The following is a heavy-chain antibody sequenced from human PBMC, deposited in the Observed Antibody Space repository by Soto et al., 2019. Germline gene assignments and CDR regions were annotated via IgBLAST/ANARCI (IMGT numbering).Heavy chain of an antibody. Sequence: QVQLVESGGGVVQPGRSLRLSCAASGFTFSSYGMHWVRQAPGKGLEWVAVISYDGSNKYYADSVKGRFTISRDNSKNTLYLQMNSLRAEDTAVYYCAKNSGGSVAGHFDYWGQGTLVTVSS. CDR3: AKNSGGSVAGHFDY. CDR2: ISYDGSNK. V-gene: IGHV3-30*18. J-gene: IGHJ4*02. D-gene: IGHD6-19*01. CDR1: GFTFSSYG.